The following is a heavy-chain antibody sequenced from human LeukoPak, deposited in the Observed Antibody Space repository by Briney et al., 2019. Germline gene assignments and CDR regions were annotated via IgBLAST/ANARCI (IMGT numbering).Heavy chain of an antibody. V-gene: IGHV4-39*01. CDR2: IYYSGST. CDR1: GGSISSSSYY. J-gene: IGHJ6*03. CDR3: ATGRGGSYYRIYYYYYMDV. Sequence: SETLSLTCTVSGGSISSSSYYWGWIRQPPGKGLEWIGSIYYSGSTYYNPSLKSRVTISVDTSKNQFSLKLSSVTAADTAVYYCATGRGGSYYRIYYYYYMDVWGKGTTVTVSS. D-gene: IGHD1-26*01.